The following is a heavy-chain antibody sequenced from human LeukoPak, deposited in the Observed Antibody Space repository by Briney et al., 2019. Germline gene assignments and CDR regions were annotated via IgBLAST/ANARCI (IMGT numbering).Heavy chain of an antibody. Sequence: PGRSLRLSCAASGFTFDDYAMEWVRQAPGRGLEWVSGISSSSSYIYYADSVKGRFTISRDNAKNSLYLQMNSLRAEDTAVYYCARDRITMIVVAKDAFDIWGQGTMVTVSS. CDR3: ARDRITMIVVAKDAFDI. D-gene: IGHD3-22*01. CDR2: ISSSSSYI. CDR1: GFTFDDYA. V-gene: IGHV3-21*01. J-gene: IGHJ3*02.